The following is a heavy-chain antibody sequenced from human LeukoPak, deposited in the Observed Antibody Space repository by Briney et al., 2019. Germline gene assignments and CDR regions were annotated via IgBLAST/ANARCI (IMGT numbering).Heavy chain of an antibody. CDR3: ARDHPGDGPFKIDY. CDR1: GYTFTSYG. V-gene: IGHV1-69*04. J-gene: IGHJ4*02. CDR2: IIPILGIA. Sequence: GASVKVSCKASGYTFTSYGISWVRQAPGQGLEWMGRIIPILGIANYAQKFQGRVTITADKSTSTAYMELSSLRSEDTAVYYCARDHPGDGPFKIDYWGQGTLVTVSS. D-gene: IGHD5-24*01.